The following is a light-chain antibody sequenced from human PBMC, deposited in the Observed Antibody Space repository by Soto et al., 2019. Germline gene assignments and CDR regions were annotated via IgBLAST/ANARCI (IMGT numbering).Light chain of an antibody. Sequence: DIVMTQSPDSLAVSLGERATINCKSSQNNKNYLAWYQQKTGQPPKLLIDWASTRASGVPDRFSGSGSGTDFTLTISSLQAEDVGIYYCQDYYSSWTFGQGTRLEIK. CDR1: QNNKNY. J-gene: IGKJ5*01. V-gene: IGKV4-1*01. CDR3: QDYYSSWT. CDR2: WAS.